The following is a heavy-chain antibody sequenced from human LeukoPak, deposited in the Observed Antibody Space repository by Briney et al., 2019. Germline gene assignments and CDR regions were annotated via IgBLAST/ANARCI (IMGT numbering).Heavy chain of an antibody. J-gene: IGHJ3*02. Sequence: PGGSLRLSCVASGFTFSDYYMGWIRQSPGKGLEWISYISSSSHMRYHADSVKGRFTISRDNSKNTLYLQMNSLRAEDTAVYYCARAPRITMIVVESGAFDIWGQGTMVTVSS. D-gene: IGHD3-22*01. CDR3: ARAPRITMIVVESGAFDI. CDR1: GFTFSDYY. V-gene: IGHV3-11*04. CDR2: ISSSSHMR.